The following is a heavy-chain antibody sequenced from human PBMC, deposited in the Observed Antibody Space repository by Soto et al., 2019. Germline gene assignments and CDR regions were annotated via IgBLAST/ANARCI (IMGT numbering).Heavy chain of an antibody. D-gene: IGHD4-17*01. J-gene: IGHJ6*03. CDR3: ARDRRDYVNYYYYYYMDV. Sequence: PSETLSLTCTVSGGSISSYYWSWIRQPPGKGLEWIGYIYYSGSTNYNPSLKSRVTISVDTSKNQFSLKLSSVTAADTAVYYCARDRRDYVNYYYYYYMDVWGKGTTVTVS. V-gene: IGHV4-59*01. CDR2: IYYSGST. CDR1: GGSISSYY.